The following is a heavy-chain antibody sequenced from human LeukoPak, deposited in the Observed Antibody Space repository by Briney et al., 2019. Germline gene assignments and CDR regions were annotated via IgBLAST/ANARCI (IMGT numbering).Heavy chain of an antibody. CDR2: ISSRSGYI. Sequence: GGYLRLYCAASGFTFSNYSMKWVRQAPGKGLEWVSSISSRSGYISYADSVKGRFTISRDNSKNPLYLQMNSLRAEDTAVYYCANDLGWIQLNLGRGQGTLVTVSS. V-gene: IGHV3-21*04. CDR1: GFTFSNYS. D-gene: IGHD5-18*01. J-gene: IGHJ4*02. CDR3: ANDLGWIQLNLG.